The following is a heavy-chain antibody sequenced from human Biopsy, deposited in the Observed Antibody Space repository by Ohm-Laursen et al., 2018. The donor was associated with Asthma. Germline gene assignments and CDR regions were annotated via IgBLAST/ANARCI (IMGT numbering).Heavy chain of an antibody. J-gene: IGHJ5*02. Sequence: ASVKVSCKASGYTFSNYGIAWVRQAPGQGLEWMGWISGYNGATKFAQNVKGRLSLTTDTSTSTAYMELRSLTSDDTAVYYCVRDKVVVVPGSKGPTDWFDPWGQGTLVTVSS. CDR3: VRDKVVVVPGSKGPTDWFDP. D-gene: IGHD2-15*01. V-gene: IGHV1-18*04. CDR2: ISGYNGAT. CDR1: GYTFSNYG.